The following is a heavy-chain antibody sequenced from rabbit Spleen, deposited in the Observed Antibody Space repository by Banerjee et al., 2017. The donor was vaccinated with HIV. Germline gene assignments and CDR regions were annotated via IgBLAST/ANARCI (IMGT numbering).Heavy chain of an antibody. V-gene: IGHV1S40*01. J-gene: IGHJ4*01. CDR2: IYISTGGT. CDR1: GLSFSSGDD. Sequence: QQLVESGGGLVKPGTSLTLTCKASGLSFSSGDDICWVRQAPGKGLELIACIYISTGGTWRASWAKGRFTISKPSSTAVTLRMTSLTAADRATYFCARDLVGVIGWNFYLWGPGTLVTVS. D-gene: IGHD2-1*01. CDR3: ARDLVGVIGWNFYL.